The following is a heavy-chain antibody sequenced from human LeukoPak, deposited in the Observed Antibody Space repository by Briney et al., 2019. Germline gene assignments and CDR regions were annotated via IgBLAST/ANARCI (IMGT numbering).Heavy chain of an antibody. J-gene: IGHJ4*02. Sequence: GGSLRLSCEASGFTFSSYAMSWVRQAPGKGLEWVSAISGSGDNTHYADSVEGRFTISRDNSKNTLYPQMNSLRAEDTAVYYCAKDRNVDYWGQGTLVTVSS. V-gene: IGHV3-23*01. CDR2: ISGSGDNT. CDR1: GFTFSSYA. CDR3: AKDRNVDY.